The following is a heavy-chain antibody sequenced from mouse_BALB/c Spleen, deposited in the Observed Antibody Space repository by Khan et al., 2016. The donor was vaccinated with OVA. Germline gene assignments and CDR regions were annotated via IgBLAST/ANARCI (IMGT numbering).Heavy chain of an antibody. Sequence: QVQLKQSGAELARPGASVKMSCKASGYTFTTYTIHWVKQRPGQGLEWIGYIIPSNDYTNYNQKFKDRATLTADKSSSTAYMQLSSLTSEDSAVYYCVREGAYCRCDGWFACWGQGTLVTGSA. CDR2: IIPSNDYT. CDR1: GYTFTTYT. CDR3: VREGAYCRCDGWFAC. J-gene: IGHJ3*01. D-gene: IGHD2-14*01. V-gene: IGHV1-4*01.